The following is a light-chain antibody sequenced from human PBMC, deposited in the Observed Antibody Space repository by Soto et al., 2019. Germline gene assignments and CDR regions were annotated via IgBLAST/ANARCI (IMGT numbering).Light chain of an antibody. CDR2: DAS. Sequence: DIQMTQSPSSLSASVGDKVTITCQTSQNISKFLSWYQQRPGKAPNLLISDASNLEAGVPSRFSGRRSVTHFALKISRLQPEDSSTYFCHQYDDLPYTFGQGTSLHIK. CDR3: HQYDDLPYT. V-gene: IGKV1-33*01. J-gene: IGKJ2*01. CDR1: QNISKF.